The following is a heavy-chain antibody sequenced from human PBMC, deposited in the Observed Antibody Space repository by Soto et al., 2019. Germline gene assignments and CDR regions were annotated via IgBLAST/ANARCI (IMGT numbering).Heavy chain of an antibody. CDR1: GGSISSYY. V-gene: IGHV4-59*01. Sequence: SETLSLTCTVSGGSISSYYWSRIRQPPGKGLEWIGYIYYSGSTNYNPSIKSRVTISVDTSKNQFSLKLSSVTAADTAVYYCARARRIAARPDWFDPWGQGTLVTVSS. J-gene: IGHJ5*02. D-gene: IGHD6-6*01. CDR3: ARARRIAARPDWFDP. CDR2: IYYSGST.